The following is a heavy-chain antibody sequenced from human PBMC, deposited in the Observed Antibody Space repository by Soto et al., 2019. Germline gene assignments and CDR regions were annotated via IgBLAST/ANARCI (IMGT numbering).Heavy chain of an antibody. CDR1: GFTVSSNY. Sequence: EVQLVESGGGLVQPGGSLRLSCAASGFTVSSNYMSWVRQAPGKGLEWVSVIYSGGSAYYADSVKGRFTISRDNSKNTLYLKMNSLRAEATAVYHCARHGYSYGGGYFDYWGQGTLVSVSS. D-gene: IGHD5-18*01. CDR2: IYSGGSA. J-gene: IGHJ4*02. V-gene: IGHV3-66*04. CDR3: ARHGYSYGGGYFDY.